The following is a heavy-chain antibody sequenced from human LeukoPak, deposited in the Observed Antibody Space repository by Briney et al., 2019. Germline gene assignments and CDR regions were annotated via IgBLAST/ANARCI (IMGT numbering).Heavy chain of an antibody. CDR3: ARDRASGSYDY. J-gene: IGHJ4*02. Sequence: GGSLRLSCAASGFTFSSYSMNWVRQAPGKGLEWVSSISSSSSYIYYADSVKGRFTISRDNSKNTLYLQMNSLRAEDTAVYYCARDRASGSYDYWGQGTLVTVSS. CDR1: GFTFSSYS. V-gene: IGHV3-21*01. D-gene: IGHD1-26*01. CDR2: ISSSSSYI.